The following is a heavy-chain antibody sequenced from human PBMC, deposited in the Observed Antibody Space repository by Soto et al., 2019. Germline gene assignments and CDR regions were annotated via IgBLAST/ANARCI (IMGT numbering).Heavy chain of an antibody. Sequence: QVQLVECGGGVVQPGRSLRLSCAASGFTFSNYGMHWVRQAPGKGLEWVSVISYDGSNIYYADSVKGRFTISRDNSKNTLYLQMNSLRAEDTAVYYCAKDRYCSGGTCYYDAFDIWGQGTMVTVSS. CDR2: ISYDGSNI. CDR1: GFTFSNYG. V-gene: IGHV3-30*18. J-gene: IGHJ3*02. CDR3: AKDRYCSGGTCYYDAFDI. D-gene: IGHD2-15*01.